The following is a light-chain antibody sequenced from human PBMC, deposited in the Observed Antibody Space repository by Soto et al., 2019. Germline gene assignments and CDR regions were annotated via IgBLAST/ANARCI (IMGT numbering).Light chain of an antibody. J-gene: IGKJ4*01. CDR2: DAS. CDR1: QSISSW. Sequence: DIQLSPSPSNLFASVGDRVHITWRASQSISSWLAWYQQKPGKAPKFLIYDASSLESGVPSRFSGSGSGTEFTLTISSLQPGDFATYYCQQYNSFRRTFGGGTKVDIK. CDR3: QQYNSFRRT. V-gene: IGKV1-5*01.